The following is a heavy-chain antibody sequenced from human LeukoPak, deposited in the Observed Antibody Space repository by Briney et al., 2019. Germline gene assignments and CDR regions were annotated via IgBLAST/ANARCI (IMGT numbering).Heavy chain of an antibody. CDR1: GFTFSSYG. CDR3: AKDRDSGSYYASLLFDY. CDR2: IWYDGSNK. J-gene: IGHJ4*02. Sequence: GGSLRLSCAASGFTFSSYGMHWVRQAPGKGLEWVAVIWYDGSNKYYADSVKGRFTISRDNSKNTLYLQMNSLRAEDTAVYHCAKDRDSGSYYASLLFDYWGQGTLVTVSS. D-gene: IGHD1-26*01. V-gene: IGHV3-33*06.